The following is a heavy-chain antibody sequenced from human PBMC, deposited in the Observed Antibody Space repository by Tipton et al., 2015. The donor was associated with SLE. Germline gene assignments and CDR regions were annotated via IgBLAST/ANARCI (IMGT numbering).Heavy chain of an antibody. Sequence: TLSLTCTVSDGSIRDYYWTWIRQPAGEGLEWIGRIYASGSTSYNPSLKSRVAISVDTSRNQFSLKLSSVTAADTAVYYCAGGIDPYYFDFWGQGTLVTVSS. V-gene: IGHV4-4*07. CDR3: AGGIDPYYFDF. D-gene: IGHD2-15*01. CDR2: IYASGST. J-gene: IGHJ4*02. CDR1: DGSIRDYY.